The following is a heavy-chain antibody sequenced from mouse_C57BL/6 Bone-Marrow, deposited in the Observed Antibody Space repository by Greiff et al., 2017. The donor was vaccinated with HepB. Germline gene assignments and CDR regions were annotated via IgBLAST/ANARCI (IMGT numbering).Heavy chain of an antibody. V-gene: IGHV14-3*01. CDR1: GFNIKNSY. D-gene: IGHD3-2*02. CDR2: IAPAYGNT. Sequence: VQLQQSVAELVRPGASVKLSCTASGFNIKNSYMHWVKQRPEQGLEWIGSIAPAYGNTKYSPKFQGKATITADTSSNTAYLQLSSLTSEDTAIYYCARSGAAQATWAWFAYWGQGTLVTVAA. CDR3: ARSGAAQATWAWFAY. J-gene: IGHJ3*01.